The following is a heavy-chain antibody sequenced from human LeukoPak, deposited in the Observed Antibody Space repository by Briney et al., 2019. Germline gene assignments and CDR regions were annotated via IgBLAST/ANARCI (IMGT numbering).Heavy chain of an antibody. J-gene: IGHJ4*02. CDR1: GFTFSSYW. V-gene: IGHV3-7*01. Sequence: GGSLRLSCAASGFTFSSYWMSWVRQAPGKGLEWVANIKQDRSEKYYVDSVKGRFTVSRDNAKNTLYLQMNSLRVEDTAVYYCAREWSGFGELPDYWGQGTLVTVSS. CDR3: AREWSGFGELPDY. D-gene: IGHD3-10*01. CDR2: IKQDRSEK.